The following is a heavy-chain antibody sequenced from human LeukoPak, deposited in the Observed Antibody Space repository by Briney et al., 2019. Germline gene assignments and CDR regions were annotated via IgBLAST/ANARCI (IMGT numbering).Heavy chain of an antibody. V-gene: IGHV1-18*01. CDR1: GYTFTSYG. D-gene: IGHD4-11*01. Sequence: ASVKVSCKASGYTFTSYGISWVRQAPGQGLEWMGWISAYNGNTNYAQKLQGRVTMTTDTSTSTAYMELRSLRSDDTAVYYCARLNPSLTGLHMGNWFDPWGQGTLVTVSS. CDR2: ISAYNGNT. CDR3: ARLNPSLTGLHMGNWFDP. J-gene: IGHJ5*02.